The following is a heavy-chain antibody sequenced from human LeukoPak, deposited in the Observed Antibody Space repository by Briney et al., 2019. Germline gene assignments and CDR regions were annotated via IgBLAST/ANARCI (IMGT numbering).Heavy chain of an antibody. V-gene: IGHV4-34*01. CDR1: GGSFSGYY. D-gene: IGHD6-13*01. CDR2: INHSGST. Sequence: SETLSLTCAVYGGSFSGYYWSWIRQPPGKGLEWIGEINHSGSTNYNPSLKSRVTISVDTSKNQFSLKLSSVTAADTAVYYCARVGRRAAAGPYYFDYWGQGTLVTVPS. CDR3: ARVGRRAAAGPYYFDY. J-gene: IGHJ4*02.